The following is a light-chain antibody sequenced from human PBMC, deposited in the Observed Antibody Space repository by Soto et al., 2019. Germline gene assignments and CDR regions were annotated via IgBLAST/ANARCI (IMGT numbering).Light chain of an antibody. CDR3: HQFYNTPRT. CDR2: WAS. V-gene: IGKV4-1*01. J-gene: IGKJ1*01. Sequence: DIVMTQSPDSLAVSLGERATINCRSSQSVFYTSNNRNYLAWYQQKPGQSPKLLIYWASARESGVPDRFSGSGSGTDFTLTISSLQAADVAVYYCHQFYNTPRTFGQGTKVEIK. CDR1: QSVFYTSNNRNY.